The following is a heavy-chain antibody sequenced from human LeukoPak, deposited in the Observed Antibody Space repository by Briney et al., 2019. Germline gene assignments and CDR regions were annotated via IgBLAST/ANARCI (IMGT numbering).Heavy chain of an antibody. J-gene: IGHJ4*02. CDR3: ARASSLYSYGFDY. CDR2: IYYSGST. Sequence: PSETLSLTCTVSGGSISSYYWSWIRQPPGTGLEWIGYIYYSGSTNYNPSLKSRVTISVDTSKNQFSLKLSSVTAADTAVYYCARASSLYSYGFDYWGQGTLVTVSS. V-gene: IGHV4-59*01. D-gene: IGHD5-18*01. CDR1: GGSISSYY.